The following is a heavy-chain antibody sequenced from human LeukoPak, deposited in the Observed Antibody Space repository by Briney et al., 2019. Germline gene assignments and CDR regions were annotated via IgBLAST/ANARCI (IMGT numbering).Heavy chain of an antibody. Sequence: KFGESLKISCKGSGYIFTSYWIGWVRQMPGKGLEWMGIIYPGDSDTRYSPSFQGQVTISADKSISTAYLQWSSLKASDTAMYYCATLGYCSSTSCYSGWFDPWGQGTLVTVSS. CDR2: IYPGDSDT. CDR1: GYIFTSYW. V-gene: IGHV5-51*01. CDR3: ATLGYCSSTSCYSGWFDP. J-gene: IGHJ5*02. D-gene: IGHD2-2*01.